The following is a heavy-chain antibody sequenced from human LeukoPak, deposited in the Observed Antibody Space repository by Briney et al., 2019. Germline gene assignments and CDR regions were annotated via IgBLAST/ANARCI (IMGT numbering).Heavy chain of an antibody. CDR2: INSDGSST. J-gene: IGHJ4*02. Sequence: GGSLRLSCAASGFTFSSYWMHWVRQAPGKGLVWVSRINSDGSSTSYADSVKGRFTISRDNSKNTLYLQMNSLRAEDTAVYYCANTGNIVVVPAARFDYWGQGTLVTVSS. D-gene: IGHD2-2*01. CDR1: GFTFSSYW. CDR3: ANTGNIVVVPAARFDY. V-gene: IGHV3-74*01.